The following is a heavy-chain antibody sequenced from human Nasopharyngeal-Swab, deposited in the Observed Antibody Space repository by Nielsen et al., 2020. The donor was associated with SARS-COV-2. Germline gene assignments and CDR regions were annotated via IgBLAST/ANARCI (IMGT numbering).Heavy chain of an antibody. CDR3: AKDRGIVVVIGFDY. V-gene: IGHV3-23*01. CDR2: IGGSGGST. CDR1: GFTFSGYA. J-gene: IGHJ4*02. Sequence: GGSLRLSCAASGFTFSGYAMSWVRQAPGKGLEWVSGIGGSGGSTYYADSVKGQFTISRDNSKNTLYLQMNSLRAEDTAVYYCAKDRGIVVVIGFDYWGQGTLVTVSS. D-gene: IGHD3-22*01.